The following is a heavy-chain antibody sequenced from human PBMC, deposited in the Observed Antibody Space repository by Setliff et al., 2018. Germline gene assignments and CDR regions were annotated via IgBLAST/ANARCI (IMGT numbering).Heavy chain of an antibody. V-gene: IGHV4-30-4*08. Sequence: PSETLSLTCTVSGGSISSGDYYWSWIRQPPGKGLEWIGYIYYSGSTYYNPSLKSRVTISVDTSKNQFSLKLSPVTAADTAVYYRAREAPGYAFDIWGQGTMVTVSS. CDR1: GGSISSGDYY. CDR3: AREAPGYAFDI. J-gene: IGHJ3*02. D-gene: IGHD1-1*01. CDR2: IYYSGST.